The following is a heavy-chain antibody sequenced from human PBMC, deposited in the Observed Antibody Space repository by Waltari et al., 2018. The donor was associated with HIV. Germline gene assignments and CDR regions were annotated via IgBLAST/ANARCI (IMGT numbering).Heavy chain of an antibody. CDR2: INSDGSST. CDR1: GFTVSSNW. J-gene: IGHJ4*02. V-gene: IGHV3-74*01. D-gene: IGHD4-4*01. CDR3: ATFPINDHSNKRLGY. Sequence: EVQLVESGGGLVQPGGSLRLSCAASGFTVSSNWMPWVRQAPGKGLVWVSRINSDGSSTTYADSVKGRFTISRDNAKNTLYLQMISLRDEDTAVYYCATFPINDHSNKRLGYWGQGTLVTVSS.